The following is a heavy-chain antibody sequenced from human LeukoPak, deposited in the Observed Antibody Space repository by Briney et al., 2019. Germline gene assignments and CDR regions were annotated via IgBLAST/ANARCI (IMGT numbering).Heavy chain of an antibody. CDR2: IYYSGST. CDR1: GGSISSSY. Sequence: SETLSLTCTVPGGSISSSYWSWIRQPPGKGLEWIGYIYYSGSTNYNPSLKSRVTISVDTSKNQFSLKLSSVTAADTAVYYCARGGGLRYFDWLPTAGLDYWGQGTLVTVSS. CDR3: ARGGGLRYFDWLPTAGLDY. D-gene: IGHD3-9*01. V-gene: IGHV4-59*01. J-gene: IGHJ4*02.